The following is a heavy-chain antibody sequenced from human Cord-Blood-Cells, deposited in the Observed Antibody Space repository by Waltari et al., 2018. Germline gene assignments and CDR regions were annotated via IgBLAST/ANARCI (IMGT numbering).Heavy chain of an antibody. CDR3: ARGAAGESYGYCDL. CDR2: INPNSGGT. J-gene: IGHJ2*01. Sequence: QVQLVQSGAEVKKPGASVKVSCKAAGYTFTGYYMHWVRQAAGQGREWRGWINPNSGGTNYAQKLQGLVTMTRDTSISTAYMELSRLRSDDTAVYYCARGAAGESYGYCDLWGRGTLVTVSS. V-gene: IGHV1-2*04. CDR1: GYTFTGYY. D-gene: IGHD7-27*01.